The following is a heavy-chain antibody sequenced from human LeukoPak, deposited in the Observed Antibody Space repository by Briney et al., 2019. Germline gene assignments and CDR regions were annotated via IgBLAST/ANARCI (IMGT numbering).Heavy chain of an antibody. D-gene: IGHD3-9*01. J-gene: IGHJ6*02. CDR3: AREYYDILTGYWALYYYGMDV. CDR1: GYTFTGYY. Sequence: ASVKVSCKASGYTFTGYYMHWVRQAPGQGLEWMGWINPNSGGTNYAQKFQGRVTMTRDTSISTAYMELSRLRSDDTAVYYCAREYYDILTGYWALYYYGMDVWGQGTMVTVSS. CDR2: INPNSGGT. V-gene: IGHV1-2*02.